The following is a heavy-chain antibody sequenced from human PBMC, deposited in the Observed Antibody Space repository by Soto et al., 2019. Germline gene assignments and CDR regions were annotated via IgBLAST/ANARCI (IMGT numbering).Heavy chain of an antibody. CDR3: ARRGVGWLRFLDI. J-gene: IGHJ3*02. CDR1: GGSISSYY. Sequence: QVQLQESGPGLVKPSETLSLTCTVSGGSISSYYWSWIRQPPGKGLEWIGYIYYSGSTNYNPSLKSRVTISVDTSKNQFSLKLSSVTAADTAVYYCARRGVGWLRFLDIWGQGTMVTVSS. D-gene: IGHD5-12*01. CDR2: IYYSGST. V-gene: IGHV4-59*08.